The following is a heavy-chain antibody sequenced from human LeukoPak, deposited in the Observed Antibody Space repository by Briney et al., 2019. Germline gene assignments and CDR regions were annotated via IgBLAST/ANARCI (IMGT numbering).Heavy chain of an antibody. CDR1: GFTFSSYA. D-gene: IGHD3-16*02. J-gene: IGHJ4*02. V-gene: IGHV3-23*01. CDR2: ISGSGGST. Sequence: GGSLKLSCAASGFTFSSYAMSWVGQAPGKGLEWVGAISGSGGSTYYPDSVKGRFTISRDNSKNTLYLQMNSLRAEDTAVYYCAKCQVWGSYQTDYWGQGTPVTVSS. CDR3: AKCQVWGSYQTDY.